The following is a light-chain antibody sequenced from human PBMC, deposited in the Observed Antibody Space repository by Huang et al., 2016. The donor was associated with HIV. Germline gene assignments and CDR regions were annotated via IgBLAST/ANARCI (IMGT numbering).Light chain of an antibody. CDR3: QQSYSSLLS. J-gene: IGKJ4*01. Sequence: DIQMTQSPSSLSASVGDRVIMTCRASQTITTYLNWYQQRPGKAPKLLIYAASSLQSGVPSRFSGSGSGTDFTLTISSLQPEDFATYDCQQSYSSLLSFGGGTKVAIK. V-gene: IGKV1-39*01. CDR1: QTITTY. CDR2: AAS.